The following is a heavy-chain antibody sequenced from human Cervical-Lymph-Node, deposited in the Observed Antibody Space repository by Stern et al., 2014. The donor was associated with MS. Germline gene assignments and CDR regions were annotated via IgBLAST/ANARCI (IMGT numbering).Heavy chain of an antibody. V-gene: IGHV4-59*01. Sequence: QLQLQESGPGLVKPSETLSLTCTVSGGSLRSYYWNWIRQAPGKGLEWLGFIYPTGSVNYNPSLSSRVAMSVDTSKNQFSLTVSSVTAADTAVYYCAREGEYCSGSRCYPFLDYWGQGTLVTVSS. CDR1: GGSLRSYY. CDR3: AREGEYCSGSRCYPFLDY. D-gene: IGHD2-15*01. J-gene: IGHJ4*02. CDR2: IYPTGSV.